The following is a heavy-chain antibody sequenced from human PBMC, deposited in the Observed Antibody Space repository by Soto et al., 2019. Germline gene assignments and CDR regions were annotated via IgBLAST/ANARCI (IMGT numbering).Heavy chain of an antibody. D-gene: IGHD3-3*01. V-gene: IGHV4-59*01. CDR3: ARAEITIFGVAPYGMDV. Sequence: NPSETLSLTGTVSGGSISIYYWSWIRQPPGKGLEWIGYIYYSGSTNYNPSLKRRVTISVDTSKNQFSLKLSSVTAADTAVYYCARAEITIFGVAPYGMDVCGQGTTVTVSS. CDR1: GGSISIYY. J-gene: IGHJ6*02. CDR2: IYYSGST.